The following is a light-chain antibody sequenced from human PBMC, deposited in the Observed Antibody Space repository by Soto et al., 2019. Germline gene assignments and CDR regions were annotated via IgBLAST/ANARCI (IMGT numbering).Light chain of an antibody. CDR1: KWGDAY. CDR3: QAWDSGPVV. V-gene: IGLV3-1*01. Sequence: SYELTQPPSVSVSPGQTANITCSGDKWGDAYASWYQQKPGQSPVLVIYQDYKRPSGIPERFSGSQSGNTATLTISETQPMDEADYYCQAWDSGPVVFGGGTKLTVL. CDR2: QDY. J-gene: IGLJ3*02.